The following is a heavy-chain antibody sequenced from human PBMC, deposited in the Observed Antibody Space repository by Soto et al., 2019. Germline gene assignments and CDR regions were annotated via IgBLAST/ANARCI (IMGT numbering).Heavy chain of an antibody. J-gene: IGHJ3*02. D-gene: IGHD2-2*01. CDR1: GFTFSGHW. CDR2: INTDGGSS. CDR3: AREAGYCSRTSCYRRAFDT. Sequence: EVQLVESGGDLVQPGGSLSLSCAASGFTFSGHWMHWVRQVPGKGLEWVSRINTDGGSSAYADSVKGRFAISRDNAKNTIYLQMNGLRAEDTAVYSCAREAGYCSRTSCYRRAFDTWGQGTTVTVSS. V-gene: IGHV3-74*03.